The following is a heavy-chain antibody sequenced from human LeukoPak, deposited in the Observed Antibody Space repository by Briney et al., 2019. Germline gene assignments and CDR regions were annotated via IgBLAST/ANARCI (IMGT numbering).Heavy chain of an antibody. CDR3: ARDRGPMDY. Sequence: SETLSLTCTVSGGSVSSGSYYWSWIRQPPGKGLEWIGYIYYSGRTNYNPSLKSRVTISVDTSKNQFSLKLSSVTAADTAVYYCARDRGPMDYWGQGTLVTVSS. J-gene: IGHJ4*02. CDR2: IYYSGRT. CDR1: GGSVSSGSYY. D-gene: IGHD3-10*01. V-gene: IGHV4-61*01.